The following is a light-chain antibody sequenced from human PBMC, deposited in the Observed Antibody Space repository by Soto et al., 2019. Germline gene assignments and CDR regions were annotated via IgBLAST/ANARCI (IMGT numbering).Light chain of an antibody. CDR3: SSYRTGSTYV. J-gene: IGLJ1*01. Sequence: QSALTQPASVSGSPGQSITISCTGTISDVGDYNYVSWYQQHPGKAPKLVLYEVSNRPSGVSNRFSGSKSGLTASLTISGLQAEDEADYYCSSYRTGSTYVFGSGPKLTVL. CDR2: EVS. CDR1: ISDVGDYNY. V-gene: IGLV2-14*01.